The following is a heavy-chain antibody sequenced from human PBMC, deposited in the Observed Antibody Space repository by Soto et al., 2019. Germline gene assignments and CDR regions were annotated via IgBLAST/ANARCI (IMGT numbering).Heavy chain of an antibody. Sequence: EVQLVESGGGLVQPGRSLRLSCAASGFTFDDYAMHWVRQAPGKGLEWVSGISWNSGSIGYADSVKGRFTISRDNAKNSLYLQMNSLRAEDTSLYYCAKGFRDDFWSGYYTVYYYYYMDVWGKGTTVTVSS. D-gene: IGHD3-3*01. CDR1: GFTFDDYA. J-gene: IGHJ6*03. CDR2: ISWNSGSI. V-gene: IGHV3-9*01. CDR3: AKGFRDDFWSGYYTVYYYYYMDV.